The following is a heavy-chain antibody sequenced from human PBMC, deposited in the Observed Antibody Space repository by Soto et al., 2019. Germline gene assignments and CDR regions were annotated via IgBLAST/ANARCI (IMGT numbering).Heavy chain of an antibody. J-gene: IGHJ4*02. CDR2: ISAYNGNT. V-gene: IGHV1-18*01. CDR3: ARTIDYYSSGYYSPLNFDY. CDR1: GYTFTSYG. Sequence: ASVKVACTASGYTFTSYGISWVRQAPGQGLEWMGWISAYNGNTNYAQKLQGRVTMTTDTSTSTAYMELRSLRSDDTAMYYCARTIDYYSSGYYSPLNFDYWGQGTLVTVSS. D-gene: IGHD3-22*01.